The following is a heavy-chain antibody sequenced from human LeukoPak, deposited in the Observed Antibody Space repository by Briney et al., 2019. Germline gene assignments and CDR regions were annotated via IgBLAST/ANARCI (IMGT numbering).Heavy chain of an antibody. J-gene: IGHJ4*02. Sequence: SVKVSCKASGYTFTGYYMHWVRQAPGQGLEWMGWINPNSGGTNYAQKFQGWVTMTRDTSISTAYMELSRLRSDDTAVYYCARGGRIAAAVTPYWGQGTLVTVSS. CDR1: GYTFTGYY. CDR2: INPNSGGT. V-gene: IGHV1-2*04. D-gene: IGHD6-13*01. CDR3: ARGGRIAAAVTPY.